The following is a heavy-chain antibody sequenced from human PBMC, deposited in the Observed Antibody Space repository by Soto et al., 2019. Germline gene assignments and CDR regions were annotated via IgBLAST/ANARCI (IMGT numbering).Heavy chain of an antibody. J-gene: IGHJ4*02. CDR3: SRTDSVGYYPD. V-gene: IGHV4-38-2*01. CDR1: GYSIRSGYH. CDR2: IYHSGTT. Sequence: SETLSLTCAVSGYSIRSGYHWSWIRQPPGKGLEWVASIYHSGTTYYNPSLTSRVTISVDTSKNQFSLKLSSVTAADSTVHYCSRTDSVGYYPDLGQGTLFTLPS. D-gene: IGHD3-22*01.